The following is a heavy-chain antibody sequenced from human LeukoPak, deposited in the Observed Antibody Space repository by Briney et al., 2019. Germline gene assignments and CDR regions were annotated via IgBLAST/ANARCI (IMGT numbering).Heavy chain of an antibody. V-gene: IGHV4-39*02. D-gene: IGHD3-22*01. CDR2: IYYGVTT. J-gene: IGHJ4*02. Sequence: SETLSLTCTVSDGSISSSTYYWAWIRQPPGKGLEWIGSIYYGVTTYYNPSLKSRVTISVDTSKNHFSLKLSSVTAADTAVYYCARGDSSGYPMIDYWGQGTLVTVSS. CDR3: ARGDSSGYPMIDY. CDR1: DGSISSSTYY.